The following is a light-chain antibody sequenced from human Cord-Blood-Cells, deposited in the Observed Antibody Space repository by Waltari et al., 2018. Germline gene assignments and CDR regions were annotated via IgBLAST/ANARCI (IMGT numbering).Light chain of an antibody. V-gene: IGLV3-19*01. J-gene: IGLJ3*02. Sequence: SSELTQDPAVSVALVPTVRIKSQGESLTRYYASWYQQKQGQAPVLVIYGKNNRPSGVPDRCSGSSSGNTASLTITGAQAEDEADYYCNSRDSSGSHWVFGGGTKLTVL. CDR1: SLTRYY. CDR2: GKN. CDR3: NSRDSSGSHWV.